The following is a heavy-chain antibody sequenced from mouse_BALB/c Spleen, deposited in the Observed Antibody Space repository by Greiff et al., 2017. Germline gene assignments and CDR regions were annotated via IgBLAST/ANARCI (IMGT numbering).Heavy chain of an antibody. D-gene: IGHD4-1*01. Sequence: VQLQQSGPELVKPGASVKMSCKASGYTFTSYYIHWVKQRPGQGLEWIGWIYPGDGSTKYNEKFKGKTTLTADKSSSTAYMLLSSLTSEDSAIYFCARGGLGAWYFDVWGAGTTVTVSS. CDR1: GYTFTSYY. CDR2: IYPGDGST. V-gene: IGHV1S56*01. J-gene: IGHJ1*01. CDR3: ARGGLGAWYFDV.